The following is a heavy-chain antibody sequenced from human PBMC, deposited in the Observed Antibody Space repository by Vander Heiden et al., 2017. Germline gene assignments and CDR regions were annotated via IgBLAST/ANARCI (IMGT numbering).Heavy chain of an antibody. J-gene: IGHJ1*01. CDR2: ISWNSGSI. Sequence: EVQLVESGGGLVQPGRSLRLSCAAAGFTFADYAMHWVRQAPGKGLEWVSGISWNSGSIGYADSVKGRFTISRDNAKNSLYMQMNCLRAEDTALYYCALTARGGDSADYFQHWGQGTMVTVYS. CDR3: ALTARGGDSADYFQH. D-gene: IGHD3-10*01. V-gene: IGHV3-9*01. CDR1: GFTFADYA.